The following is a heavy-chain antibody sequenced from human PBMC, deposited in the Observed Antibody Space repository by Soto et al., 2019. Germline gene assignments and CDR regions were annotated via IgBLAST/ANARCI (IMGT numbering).Heavy chain of an antibody. V-gene: IGHV1-69*08. CDR2: IIPILGIA. CDR1: GGTFSSYT. CDR3: ARDRGGGQHLGPNWFDP. D-gene: IGHD6-13*01. J-gene: IGHJ5*02. Sequence: QVQLVQSGAEVKKPGSSVKVSCKASGGTFSSYTISWVRQAPGQGLEWMGRIIPILGIANYAQKFQGRVTITADKSTSTAYMELSSLRSEDTAVYYCARDRGGGQHLGPNWFDPWGQGTLVTVSS.